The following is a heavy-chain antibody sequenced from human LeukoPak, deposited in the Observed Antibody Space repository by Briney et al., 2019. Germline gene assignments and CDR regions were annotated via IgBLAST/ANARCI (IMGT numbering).Heavy chain of an antibody. CDR1: GGSISSSSYY. Sequence: PSETLSPTCTVSGGSISSSSYYWGWIRQPPGKGLEWIGSIYYSGSTYYNPSLKSRVTISVDTSKNQFSLKLSSVTAADTAVYYCARHDQVVRGVTFFDYWGQGTLVTVSS. D-gene: IGHD3-10*01. V-gene: IGHV4-39*01. CDR2: IYYSGST. J-gene: IGHJ4*02. CDR3: ARHDQVVRGVTFFDY.